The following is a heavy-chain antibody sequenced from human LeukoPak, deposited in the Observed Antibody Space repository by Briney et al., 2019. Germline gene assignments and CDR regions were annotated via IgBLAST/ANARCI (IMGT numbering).Heavy chain of an antibody. J-gene: IGHJ5*02. CDR2: MNPNSGNT. V-gene: IGHV1-8*01. Sequence: GASVTVSCKASGYTFTSYDINWVRQATGQGLEWMGWMNPNSGNTGYAQKFQGRGTMTRNTSISTAYLEMSSLRSEDTAVYYCARGAIVVVPATPFDPWGQGTLVTVSS. D-gene: IGHD2-2*01. CDR1: GYTFTSYD. CDR3: ARGAIVVVPATPFDP.